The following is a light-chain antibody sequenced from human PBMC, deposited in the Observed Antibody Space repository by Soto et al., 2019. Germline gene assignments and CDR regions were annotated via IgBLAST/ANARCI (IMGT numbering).Light chain of an antibody. J-gene: IGKJ1*01. Sequence: EIVLTQSPGTLSLSPGERVNLSCRASQSVSSTYLSWYQQKPGQPPRLLISGASSRATGIPDRFSGSGSGTDFTLTISRLEPEDFAVYYCQQYGTSQWTFGQGTRVEIK. CDR1: QSVSSTY. V-gene: IGKV3-20*01. CDR2: GAS. CDR3: QQYGTSQWT.